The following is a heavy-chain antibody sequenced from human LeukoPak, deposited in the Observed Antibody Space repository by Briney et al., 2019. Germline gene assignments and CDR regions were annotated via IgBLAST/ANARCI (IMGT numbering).Heavy chain of an antibody. CDR1: GYTFTGYY. Sequence: GASVKVSCKASGYTFTGYYMHWVRQAPGQGLEWMGWISAYNGNTNYAQKLQGRVTMTTDTSTSTAYMELRSLRSDDTAVYYCARGGVVPAAIPHVRFDPWGQGTLVTVSS. CDR2: ISAYNGNT. J-gene: IGHJ5*02. CDR3: ARGGVVPAAIPHVRFDP. V-gene: IGHV1-18*04. D-gene: IGHD2-2*02.